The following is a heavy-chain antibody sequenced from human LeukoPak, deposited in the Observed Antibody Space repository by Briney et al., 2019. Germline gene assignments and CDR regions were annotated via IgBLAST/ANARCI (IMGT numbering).Heavy chain of an antibody. CDR2: IYTSGST. CDR3: ARAAIFGVVRDAFDI. CDR1: GGSISSGSYY. V-gene: IGHV4-61*02. Sequence: PSETLSLTCTVSGGSISSGSYYWSWIRQPAGKGLEWIGRIYTSGSTNYNPSLKSRVTISVDTSKNQFSLKLSSVTAADTAVYYCARAAIFGVVRDAFDIWGQGTMVTVSS. D-gene: IGHD3-3*01. J-gene: IGHJ3*02.